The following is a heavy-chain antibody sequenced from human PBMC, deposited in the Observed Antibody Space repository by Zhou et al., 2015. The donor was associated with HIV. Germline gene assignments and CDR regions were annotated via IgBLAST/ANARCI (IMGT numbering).Heavy chain of an antibody. Sequence: QVQVVQSGAEVKTPGSSVKVSCTVSGGTFSRYAITWVRQAPGQGLEWMGGTIPMFGTANYAQKFQGRITISADDSTRTAYMDLSGLRFEDTAVYYCARDPIHYDSSGYSGKFDPWGQGTLVTVSS. CDR1: GGTFSRYA. D-gene: IGHD3-22*01. J-gene: IGHJ5*02. V-gene: IGHV1-69*01. CDR3: ARDPIHYDSSGYSGKFDP. CDR2: TIPMFGTA.